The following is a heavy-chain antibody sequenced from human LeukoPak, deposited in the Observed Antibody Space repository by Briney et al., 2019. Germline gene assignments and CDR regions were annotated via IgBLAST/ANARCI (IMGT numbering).Heavy chain of an antibody. Sequence: GGSLRLSCAASGFTFSSYVMSWVRQAPGKGLDWVSSIGSGGDNRYYADSVKGRFTISRDNSENTLYLQMNSLRAEDTAVYYCAKVGAVAGASAWGQGTLVTVSS. J-gene: IGHJ4*02. CDR1: GFTFSSYV. V-gene: IGHV3-23*01. D-gene: IGHD6-19*01. CDR2: IGSGGDNR. CDR3: AKVGAVAGASA.